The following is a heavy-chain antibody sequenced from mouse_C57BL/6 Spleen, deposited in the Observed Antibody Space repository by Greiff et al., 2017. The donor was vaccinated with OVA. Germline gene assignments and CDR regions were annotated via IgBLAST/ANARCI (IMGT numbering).Heavy chain of an antibody. CDR3: AREFITTVVAHYAMDY. V-gene: IGHV1-82*01. D-gene: IGHD1-1*01. CDR1: GYAFSSSW. Sequence: QVQLKESGPELVKPGASVKISCKASGYAFSSSWMNWVKKRPGKGLEWIGRIYPGDGDTNYNGKFKGKAKLTADKSSSTAYMQLSSLTSEDSAVYFCAREFITTVVAHYAMDYWGQGTSVTVSS. CDR2: IYPGDGDT. J-gene: IGHJ4*01.